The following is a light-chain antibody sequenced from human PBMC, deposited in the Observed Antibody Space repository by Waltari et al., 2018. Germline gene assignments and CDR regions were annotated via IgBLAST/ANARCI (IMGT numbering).Light chain of an antibody. Sequence: QSALTQPAYVSGSLGQSITISCTGTSSDVGGYNYVTWYQQHPGKAPKLMIYDVSNRPSGVSNRFSGSKSGNTASLTISGLQAEDEADYYCSSYTSSSTRVFGGGTKLTVL. CDR2: DVS. CDR1: SSDVGGYNY. V-gene: IGLV2-14*01. CDR3: SSYTSSSTRV. J-gene: IGLJ3*02.